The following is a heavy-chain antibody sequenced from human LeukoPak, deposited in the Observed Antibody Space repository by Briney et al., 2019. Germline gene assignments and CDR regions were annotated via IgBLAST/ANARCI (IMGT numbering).Heavy chain of an antibody. CDR2: ISGSGGST. CDR1: GFTFSSYA. D-gene: IGHD1-26*01. Sequence: TGGSLRLSCAVSGFTFSSYAMSWVRQAPGKGLEWVSAISGSGGSTYYADSVKGRFTVSRDNSKNTLYLQMNSLRAEDTAVYYYAKDSGSYFWGQGTLVTVSS. V-gene: IGHV3-23*01. CDR3: AKDSGSYF. J-gene: IGHJ4*02.